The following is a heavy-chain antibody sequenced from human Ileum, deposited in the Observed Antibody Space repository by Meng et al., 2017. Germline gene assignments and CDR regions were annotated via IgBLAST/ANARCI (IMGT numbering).Heavy chain of an antibody. Sequence: GESLKISCAASGFTFSGYEINWVRQAPGKGLEWISYISHTGDIIYYADSVKGRFTISRDNAKNSLYLQMNSLRAEDTAVYYCARDPRDGHRGTLDYWGQGTLVTVSS. CDR1: GFTFSGYE. CDR2: ISHTGDII. J-gene: IGHJ4*02. V-gene: IGHV3-48*03. D-gene: IGHD2-8*01. CDR3: ARDPRDGHRGTLDY.